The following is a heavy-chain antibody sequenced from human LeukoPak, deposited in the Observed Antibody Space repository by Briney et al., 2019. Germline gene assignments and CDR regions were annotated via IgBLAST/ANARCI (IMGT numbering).Heavy chain of an antibody. D-gene: IGHD6-13*01. CDR2: INPNSGGT. CDR3: ARSPQGYSDAFDI. CDR1: GYTFTGYY. Sequence: ASVKVSCKASGYTFTGYYMHWVRQAPGQGLEWMGRINPNSGGTNYAQKFQGRVTITADESTSTAYMELSSLRSEDTAVYYCARSPQGYSDAFDIWGQGTMVTVSS. V-gene: IGHV1-2*06. J-gene: IGHJ3*02.